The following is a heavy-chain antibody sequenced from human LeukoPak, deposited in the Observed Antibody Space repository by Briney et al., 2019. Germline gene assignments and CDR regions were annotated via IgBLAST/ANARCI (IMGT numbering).Heavy chain of an antibody. Sequence: GGSLRLSCAASGFTSGVSYITYWMHWVRQAPGKGLVWVARVKGDGTSTIYADSVKGRFTISRDNAKNTLYLQMNSLTSDDTALYYCATGLGSAYETWGQGTMVTVSS. CDR2: VKGDGTST. J-gene: IGHJ3*02. V-gene: IGHV3-74*01. D-gene: IGHD6-19*01. CDR3: ATGLGSAYET. CDR1: GFTSGVSYITYW.